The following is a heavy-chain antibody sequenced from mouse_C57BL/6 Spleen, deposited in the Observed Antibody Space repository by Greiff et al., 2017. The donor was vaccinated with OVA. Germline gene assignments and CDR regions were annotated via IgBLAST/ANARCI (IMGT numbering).Heavy chain of an antibody. CDR1: GYSITSGYY. CDR3: ARVLRLFAY. J-gene: IGHJ3*01. CDR2: ISYDGSN. V-gene: IGHV3-6*01. Sequence: EVKLMESGPGLVKPSQSLSLTCSVTGYSITSGYYWNWIRQFPGNKLEWMGYISYDGSNNYNPSLKNRISITRDTSKNQFFLKLNSVTTEDTATYYCARVLRLFAYWGQGTLVTVYA. D-gene: IGHD3-2*02.